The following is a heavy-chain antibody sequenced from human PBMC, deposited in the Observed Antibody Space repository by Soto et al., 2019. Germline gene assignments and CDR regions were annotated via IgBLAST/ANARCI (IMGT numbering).Heavy chain of an antibody. V-gene: IGHV4-34*01. CDR3: ARGQEGVVATH. Sequence: QVQLQQWGAGLLKPSETLSLNCAVNGGSLSGYYWSWIRQPPGKGLEWIGEIKDGGRTNYSPSLKSRDTISADTSNNQLSLRLYSVTAADTGVYYCARGQEGVVATHWDQGTLVTVSS. J-gene: IGHJ4*02. D-gene: IGHD5-12*01. CDR2: IKDGGRT. CDR1: GGSLSGYY.